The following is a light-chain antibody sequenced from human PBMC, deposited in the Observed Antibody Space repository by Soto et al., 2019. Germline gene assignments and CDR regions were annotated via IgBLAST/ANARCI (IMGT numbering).Light chain of an antibody. J-gene: IGLJ1*01. Sequence: QSVLTQPASVSGSPGQSITISCTGTSSDVGAYNYVSWYQQHPGKAPKLLIFEVSSRPSGVSNRFSGSKSGSMASLTISGLQAEDEADYYCSSFTTSRAYVFGLGTKVTVL. V-gene: IGLV2-14*01. CDR1: SSDVGAYNY. CDR3: SSFTTSRAYV. CDR2: EVS.